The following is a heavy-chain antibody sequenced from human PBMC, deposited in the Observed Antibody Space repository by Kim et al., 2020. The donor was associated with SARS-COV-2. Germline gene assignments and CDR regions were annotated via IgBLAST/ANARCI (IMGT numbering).Heavy chain of an antibody. D-gene: IGHD6-25*01. Sequence: SETLSLTCTVSGYSISSGYYWGWIRQPPGKGLEWIGSIYHSGTTYYNPSLKSRVTISVDTSKSQFSLKLSSVTAADTAVYYCARVRGSSGEWYFDYWGQGTLVTVSS. CDR3: ARVRGSSGEWYFDY. CDR2: IYHSGTT. V-gene: IGHV4-38-2*02. CDR1: GYSISSGYY. J-gene: IGHJ4*02.